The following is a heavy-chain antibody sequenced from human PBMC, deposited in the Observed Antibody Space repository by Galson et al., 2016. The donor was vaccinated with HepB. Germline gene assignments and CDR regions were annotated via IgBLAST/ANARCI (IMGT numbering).Heavy chain of an antibody. CDR1: GFTFYTFA. D-gene: IGHD4-23*01. Sequence: SLRLSCAASGFTFYTFAMHWVRQSPGKGPECVAVISFDGNNKYYADSVRGRFSISRDNPRNTLYPQMNSLTAEDTAVYYCARGETGTTVDWGQGSLVTVSS. V-gene: IGHV3-30-3*01. CDR2: ISFDGNNK. CDR3: ARGETGTTVD. J-gene: IGHJ4*02.